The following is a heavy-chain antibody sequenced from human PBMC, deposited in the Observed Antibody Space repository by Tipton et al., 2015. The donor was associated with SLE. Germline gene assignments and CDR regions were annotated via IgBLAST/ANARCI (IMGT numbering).Heavy chain of an antibody. CDR1: GFTFSTHV. Sequence: SLRLSCAASGFTFSTHVMSWVRQAPGKGLEWVSSISGSGGSTYYADSVQGRFTISRDNSKSTLSLQMISLRAEDTAVYYCAKDPPNYDFWSGPSSYFDYWGQGTLVTVS. CDR3: AKDPPNYDFWSGPSSYFDY. V-gene: IGHV3-23*01. J-gene: IGHJ4*02. D-gene: IGHD3-3*01. CDR2: ISGSGGST.